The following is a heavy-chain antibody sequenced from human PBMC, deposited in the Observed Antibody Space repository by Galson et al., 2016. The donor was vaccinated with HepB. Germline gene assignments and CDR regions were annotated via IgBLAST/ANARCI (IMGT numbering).Heavy chain of an antibody. CDR1: GASVSSESYY. CDR2: VFDSWRT. Sequence: SETLSLTCSVSGASVSSESYYWNWIRQPPGKGLEWIGYVFDSWRTNYNPSLKSRATICVDTSSNQFSLKLSFVTAADTAMYYCAREYTSSWSATYYYGMAVWGQGTTVTVSS. CDR3: AREYTSSWSATYYYGMAV. J-gene: IGHJ6*02. D-gene: IGHD6-13*01. V-gene: IGHV4-61*01.